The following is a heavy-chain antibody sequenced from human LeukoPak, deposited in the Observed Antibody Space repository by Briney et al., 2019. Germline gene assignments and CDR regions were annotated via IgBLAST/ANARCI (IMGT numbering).Heavy chain of an antibody. J-gene: IGHJ6*02. V-gene: IGHV1-8*01. CDR1: GYTFISYD. D-gene: IGHD4-17*01. Sequence: ASVKVSCKASGYTFISYDINWVRQATGQGLEWMGWMNPNSGETGLAEKFQGRVTMTKSTSISAAYMELSRLRSEDTAVYYCARALRKVTSSYYYGMDVWGQGTTVTVSS. CDR2: MNPNSGET. CDR3: ARALRKVTSSYYYGMDV.